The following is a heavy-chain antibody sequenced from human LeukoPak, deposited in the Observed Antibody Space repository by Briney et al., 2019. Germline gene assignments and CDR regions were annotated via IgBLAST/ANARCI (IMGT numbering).Heavy chain of an antibody. Sequence: SETLSLTCTVSGYSISSGYYWGWIRQPPGQGLEWIGSIYHSGSTYYNPSLKSRVTISVDTSKNQFSLKLSSVTAADTAVYYCVRDPDIVVVPAADWGQGTLVTVSS. D-gene: IGHD2-2*01. CDR2: IYHSGST. CDR3: VRDPDIVVVPAAD. J-gene: IGHJ4*02. CDR1: GYSISSGYY. V-gene: IGHV4-38-2*02.